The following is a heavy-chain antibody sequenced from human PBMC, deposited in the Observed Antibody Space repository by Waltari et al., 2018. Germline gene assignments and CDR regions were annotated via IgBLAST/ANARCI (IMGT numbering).Heavy chain of an antibody. CDR3: ARHPNRYFDL. CDR2: IYISGSA. V-gene: IGHV4-4*07. Sequence: QVQLQESGPGLVKPSETLSLTCTVSGASISSSYWNWIRQPAGKGLELIGRIYISGSANYTPSRKSRGTMSVDPSKNQFSLKLTSVTAADSAVYYCARHPNRYFDLWGRGTLVTVSS. CDR1: GASISSSY. J-gene: IGHJ2*01.